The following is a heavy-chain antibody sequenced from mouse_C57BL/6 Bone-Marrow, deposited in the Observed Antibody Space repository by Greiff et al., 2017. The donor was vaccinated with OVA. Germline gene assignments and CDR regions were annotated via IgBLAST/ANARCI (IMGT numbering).Heavy chain of an antibody. D-gene: IGHD2-4*01. V-gene: IGHV5-4*01. CDR3: ARDDYGEAY. J-gene: IGHJ3*01. CDR1: GFTFSSYA. Sequence: EVQGVESGGGLVKPGGSLKLSCAASGFTFSSYAMSWVRQTPEKRLEWVATISDGGSYTYYPDNVKGRFTISRDNAKNYLYLQMSHLKSEDTAMYYCARDDYGEAYWGQGTLVTVSA. CDR2: ISDGGSYT.